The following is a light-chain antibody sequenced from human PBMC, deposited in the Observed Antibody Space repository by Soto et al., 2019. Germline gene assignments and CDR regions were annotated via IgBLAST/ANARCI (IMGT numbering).Light chain of an antibody. J-gene: IGKJ1*01. CDR3: QQYNNWPRT. Sequence: EIVVTQSPATLSASPGERASLSCRASQSVSTNLGWYQQKPGQAPRRLIYGASSRATGIPGRFSGSGSGTEFTLTISSRQSADFASYYCQQYNNWPRTFGQGTKVDIK. CDR2: GAS. V-gene: IGKV3-15*01. CDR1: QSVSTN.